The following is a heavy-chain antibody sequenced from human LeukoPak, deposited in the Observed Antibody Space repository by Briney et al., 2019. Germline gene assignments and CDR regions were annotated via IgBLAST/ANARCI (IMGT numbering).Heavy chain of an antibody. J-gene: IGHJ5*02. Sequence: SQTLSLTCTVSGGSISSGSYYWSWIRQPAGKGLEWIGRIYTSGSTNYNPSLKSRVTISVDTSKNQFSLKLSSVTAADTAVYYCARQSTMVRGVILNWFDPWGQGTLVTVSS. CDR1: GGSISSGSYY. CDR2: IYTSGST. CDR3: ARQSTMVRGVILNWFDP. D-gene: IGHD3-10*01. V-gene: IGHV4-61*02.